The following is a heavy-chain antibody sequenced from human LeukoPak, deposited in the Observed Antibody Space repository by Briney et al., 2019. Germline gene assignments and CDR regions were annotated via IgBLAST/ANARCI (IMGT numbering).Heavy chain of an antibody. D-gene: IGHD3-22*01. CDR1: GYTFANYG. CDR3: ARSASSSGYYLPFDY. Sequence: ASVKVSCKASGYTFANYGIGWVRQAPGQGLEWMGWIGVYNGVTNYAQKVRGRVTMTTDTSTNTAYMELGSLRSDDTAVYYCARSASSSGYYLPFDYWGQGSPVTVSA. V-gene: IGHV1-18*01. J-gene: IGHJ4*02. CDR2: IGVYNGVT.